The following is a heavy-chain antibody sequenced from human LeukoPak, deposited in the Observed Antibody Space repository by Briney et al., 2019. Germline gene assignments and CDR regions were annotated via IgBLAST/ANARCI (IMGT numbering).Heavy chain of an antibody. CDR2: IYHSGST. CDR3: ARDLKGYGDYEDI. Sequence: PSETLSLTCAVSGGSISSSNWWSWVRQPPGKGLEWIGEIYHSGSTNYNPSLKSRVTISVDKSKNQFSLKLSSVTAADTAVYYCARDLKGYGDYEDIWGQGTMVTVSS. V-gene: IGHV4-4*02. CDR1: GGSISSSNW. D-gene: IGHD4-17*01. J-gene: IGHJ3*02.